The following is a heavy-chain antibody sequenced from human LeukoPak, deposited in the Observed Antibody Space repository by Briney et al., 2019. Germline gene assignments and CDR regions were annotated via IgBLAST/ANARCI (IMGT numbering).Heavy chain of an antibody. D-gene: IGHD5-24*01. CDR1: GNTFTSYA. CDR3: ARSPGVEMAFHFDY. J-gene: IGHJ4*02. CDR2: INPNSGGT. V-gene: IGHV1-2*02. Sequence: ASVKVSCKASGNTFTSYAVHWVRQAPGQGLEWMGWINPNSGGTNYAQKFQGRVTMTRDTSISTAYMELSSLRSEDTAVYYCARSPGVEMAFHFDYWGQGTLVTVSS.